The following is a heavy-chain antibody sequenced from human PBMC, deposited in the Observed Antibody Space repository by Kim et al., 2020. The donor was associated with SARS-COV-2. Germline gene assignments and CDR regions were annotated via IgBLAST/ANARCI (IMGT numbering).Heavy chain of an antibody. Sequence: SETLSLTCAVYGGSFSGYYWSWIRQPPGKGLEWIGEINHSGSTNYNPSLKSRVTISVDTSKNQFSLKLSSVTAADTAVYYCARGGRRVPAHVGWFDPWGQGTLVTVSS. J-gene: IGHJ5*02. V-gene: IGHV4-34*01. CDR1: GGSFSGYY. D-gene: IGHD2-2*01. CDR2: INHSGST. CDR3: ARGGRRVPAHVGWFDP.